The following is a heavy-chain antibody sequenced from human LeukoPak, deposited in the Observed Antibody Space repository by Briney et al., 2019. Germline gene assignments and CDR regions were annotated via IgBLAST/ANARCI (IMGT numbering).Heavy chain of an antibody. D-gene: IGHD6-6*01. Sequence: GGSLRLSCATSGFTLSNVWMSWVRQAPGKGLEWVGSIRGDGSVKFYLDSVKGRFTISRDNTNSVSLQMNNLKAEDTAVYYCGRSVAAPADYWGQGTLVIVSS. CDR1: GFTLSNVW. J-gene: IGHJ4*02. CDR3: GRSVAAPADY. CDR2: IRGDGSVK. V-gene: IGHV3-7*03.